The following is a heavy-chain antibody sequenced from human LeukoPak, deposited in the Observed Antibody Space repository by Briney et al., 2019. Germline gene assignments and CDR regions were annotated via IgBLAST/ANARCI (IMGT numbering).Heavy chain of an antibody. V-gene: IGHV3-11*01. J-gene: IGHJ5*02. D-gene: IGHD3-22*01. CDR3: ASDSSGYFGP. Sequence: GGSLRLSCAASGFTFSDYYMNWLRQAPGRGLEWVSYISNSGSAKYYADSVKGRSTISRDNAKNSVYLEMNSLRAEDTAVYYCASDSSGYFGPWGQGTLVTVSS. CDR1: GFTFSDYY. CDR2: ISNSGSAK.